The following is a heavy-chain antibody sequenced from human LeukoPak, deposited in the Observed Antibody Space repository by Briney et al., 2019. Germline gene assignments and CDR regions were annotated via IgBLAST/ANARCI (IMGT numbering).Heavy chain of an antibody. J-gene: IGHJ4*02. Sequence: GRSLRLSCAASGFTFSSYGMHWVRQAPGKGLEWVAVISYDGSNKYYAGSVKGRFTISRDNSMNTLYLHMNSLRDEDTAVYYCAQAWRWLQLNYWGQGTLVTVSS. CDR1: GFTFSSYG. V-gene: IGHV3-30*18. CDR2: ISYDGSNK. D-gene: IGHD5-24*01. CDR3: AQAWRWLQLNY.